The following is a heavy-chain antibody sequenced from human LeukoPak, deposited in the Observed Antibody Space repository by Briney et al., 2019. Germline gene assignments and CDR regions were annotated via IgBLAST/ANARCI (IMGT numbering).Heavy chain of an antibody. Sequence: GGSLRLSCSASGFTFSNYAMHWVRQAPGKGLEYVSAISSNGGSTYYADSVKGRFTISRDNSKNTLYLQMSSLRVEDTAVFYCVKGIAGGPYYFDYWGQGTMVTVSS. J-gene: IGHJ4*02. V-gene: IGHV3-64D*06. CDR1: GFTFSNYA. CDR3: VKGIAGGPYYFDY. CDR2: ISSNGGST. D-gene: IGHD6-13*01.